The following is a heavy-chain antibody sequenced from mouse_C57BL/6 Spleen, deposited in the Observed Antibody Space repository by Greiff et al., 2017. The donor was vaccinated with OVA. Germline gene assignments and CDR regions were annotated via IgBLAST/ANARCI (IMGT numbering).Heavy chain of an antibody. Sequence: VQLQESGPELVKPGASVKISCKASGYAFSSSWMNWVKQRPGKGLEWIGRIYPGDGDTNYNGKFKGKATLTADKSSSTAYMQLSSLTSEDSAVYFCANCYSNFHAMDYWGQGTSVTVSS. J-gene: IGHJ4*01. CDR2: IYPGDGDT. D-gene: IGHD2-5*01. CDR3: ANCYSNFHAMDY. V-gene: IGHV1-82*01. CDR1: GYAFSSSW.